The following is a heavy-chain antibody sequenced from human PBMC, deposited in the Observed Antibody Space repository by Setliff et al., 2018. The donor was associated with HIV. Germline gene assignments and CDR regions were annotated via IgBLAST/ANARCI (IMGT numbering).Heavy chain of an antibody. CDR1: GYTFTTYG. V-gene: IGHV1-2*06. J-gene: IGHJ5*02. CDR2: ISPNSGGT. CDR3: AREGRRFGHTLGWFDP. Sequence: ASVKVSCKASGYTFTTYGISWVRQAPGQGLEWMGRISPNSGGTQYAQKFQGRVTMTRDTSISTAYMELSRLISDDTAVYYCAREGRRFGHTLGWFDPWGQGTLVTVSS. D-gene: IGHD3-3*01.